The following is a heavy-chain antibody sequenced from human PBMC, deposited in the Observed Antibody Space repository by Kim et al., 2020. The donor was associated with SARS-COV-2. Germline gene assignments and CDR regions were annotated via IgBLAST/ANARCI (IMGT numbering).Heavy chain of an antibody. CDR2: ISSSSSYI. V-gene: IGHV3-21*01. Sequence: GGSLRLSCAASGFTFSNYSMNWVRQAPGKGLEWVSSISSSSSYIYYADSVKGRFTISRDNAKNSLYLQMNSLRAEDTAVYYCARDKVGHDVVVPAAVFDYWGQGTLVTVSS. CDR1: GFTFSNYS. CDR3: ARDKVGHDVVVPAAVFDY. J-gene: IGHJ4*02. D-gene: IGHD2-2*01.